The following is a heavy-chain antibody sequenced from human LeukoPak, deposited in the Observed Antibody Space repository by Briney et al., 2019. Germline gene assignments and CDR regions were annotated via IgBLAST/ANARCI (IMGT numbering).Heavy chain of an antibody. J-gene: IGHJ4*02. D-gene: IGHD3-3*01. CDR1: GFTVSSNY. CDR2: ISGSGGST. V-gene: IGHV3-23*01. Sequence: GGSLRLSCAASGFTVSSNYMSWVRQAPGKGLEWVSAISGSGGSTYYADSVKGRFTISRDNSKNTLYLQMNSLRAEDTAVYYCAKVYDFWSGYYDYWGQGTLVTVSS. CDR3: AKVYDFWSGYYDY.